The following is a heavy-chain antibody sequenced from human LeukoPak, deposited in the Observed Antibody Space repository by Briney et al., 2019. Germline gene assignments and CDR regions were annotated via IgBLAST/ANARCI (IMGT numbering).Heavy chain of an antibody. Sequence: ASLKVSCKASVYIFSHYYMHWVRQAPGQGREWLGWINPKSGAADYAQQFRGRVTMTRDTSINTDYMEMKRVTSDDTAVYYCARGAEAETSPLDFWGQGTLVIVS. V-gene: IGHV1-2*02. CDR2: INPKSGAA. CDR3: ARGAEAETSPLDF. D-gene: IGHD6-13*01. CDR1: VYIFSHYY. J-gene: IGHJ4*02.